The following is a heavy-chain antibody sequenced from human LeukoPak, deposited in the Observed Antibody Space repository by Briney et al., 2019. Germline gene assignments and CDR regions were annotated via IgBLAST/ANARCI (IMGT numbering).Heavy chain of an antibody. CDR2: LNPNSGGT. Sequence: AXMKVSCKSSGYSFNDYYIQWVRQAPGQGLEWMGWLNPNSGGTNYAQKFQGRVTMNRDTSISTAYMELSRLRSDDTAVYYCARDLTASNYVDYWGQGTLVTVSS. J-gene: IGHJ4*02. CDR3: ARDLTASNYVDY. CDR1: GYSFNDYY. V-gene: IGHV1-2*02. D-gene: IGHD1-14*01.